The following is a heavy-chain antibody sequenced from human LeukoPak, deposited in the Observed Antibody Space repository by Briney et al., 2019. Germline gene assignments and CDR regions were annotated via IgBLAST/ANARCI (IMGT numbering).Heavy chain of an antibody. CDR3: AAQGSGYTYEYFYYMDV. V-gene: IGHV1-69*13. D-gene: IGHD3-3*01. Sequence: SVKVSCKASGGTFSSYAISWVRQAPGQGLEWMGGIIPIFGTANYAQKFQGRVTITADESTSTAYMELSSLRSEDTAVYYCAAQGSGYTYEYFYYMDVWGTGTTVTVSS. CDR1: GGTFSSYA. J-gene: IGHJ6*03. CDR2: IIPIFGTA.